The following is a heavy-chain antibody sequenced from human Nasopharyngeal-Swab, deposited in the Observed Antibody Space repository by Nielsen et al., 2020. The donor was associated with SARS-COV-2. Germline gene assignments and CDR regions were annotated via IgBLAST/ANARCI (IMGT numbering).Heavy chain of an antibody. CDR1: GFTFSSYS. V-gene: IGHV3-21*01. J-gene: IGHJ6*02. CDR2: ISSSSSYI. D-gene: IGHD2-2*01. CDR3: ARDYCSSASSRVPHYYYGMDV. Sequence: GESLKISCAASGFTFSSYSMNWVRQAPGKGLEWVSSISSSSSYIYYADSVKGRFTISRDNAKNSLYLQMNSLRAEDTAVYYCARDYCSSASSRVPHYYYGMDVWGQGTTVTVSS.